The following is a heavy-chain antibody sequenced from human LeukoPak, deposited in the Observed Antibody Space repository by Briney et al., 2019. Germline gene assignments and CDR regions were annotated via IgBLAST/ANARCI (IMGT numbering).Heavy chain of an antibody. CDR3: APGLLPGPLFDR. CDR1: GFSRRTSGVG. V-gene: IGHV2-5*01. Sequence: SGVTLLKPAPTLTLTCTFSGFSRRTSGVGMAWIRQPPGKALGWLAIIYWHDDKRYSPSLNRRFSITKDTSKNQVVLTMTIMDPVDTATYYCAPGLLPGPLFDRWGQGTLVTVSS. D-gene: IGHD3-22*01. J-gene: IGHJ5*02. CDR2: IYWHDDK.